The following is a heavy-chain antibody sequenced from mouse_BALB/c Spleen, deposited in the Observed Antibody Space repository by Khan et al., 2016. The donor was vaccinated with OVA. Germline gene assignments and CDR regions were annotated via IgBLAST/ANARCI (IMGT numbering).Heavy chain of an antibody. V-gene: IGHV2-6-1*01. CDR2: IWSDGNT. J-gene: IGHJ4*01. Sequence: QVQLKESGPGLAAPSQSLSITCTISGFSLTNYGVHWVRQPPGKGLEWLVVIWSDGNTNYNSALKSRLTITKDNSQSQVFLKINSLQTDDTAIYFCARQPYYHYNIMDYWGQGNSVTVSS. D-gene: IGHD2-10*01. CDR3: ARQPYYHYNIMDY. CDR1: GFSLTNYG.